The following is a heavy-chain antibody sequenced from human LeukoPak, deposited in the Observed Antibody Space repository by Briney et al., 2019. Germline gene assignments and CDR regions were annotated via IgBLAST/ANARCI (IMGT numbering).Heavy chain of an antibody. V-gene: IGHV3-74*01. CDR2: INRDESRT. CDR3: VRGPKQWLAY. J-gene: IGHJ4*02. D-gene: IGHD6-19*01. CDR1: GFTFSDYW. Sequence: PGGSLRLSCAASGFTFSDYWMHWARQAPGKGLVWFSRINRDESRTTYADSVKGRFTISRDNAKNTLYLQMNSLRAEDTAVYYCVRGPKQWLAYWGQGTLVTVSS.